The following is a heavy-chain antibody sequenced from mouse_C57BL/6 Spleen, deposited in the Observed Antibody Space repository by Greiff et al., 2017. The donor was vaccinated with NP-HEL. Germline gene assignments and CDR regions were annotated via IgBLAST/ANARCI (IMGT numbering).Heavy chain of an antibody. CDR1: GYTFTSYW. V-gene: IGHV1-72*01. CDR2: IDPNSGGT. D-gene: IGHD2-4*01. CDR3: ARGHYDYDEGLCY. J-gene: IGHJ2*01. Sequence: VQLQQPGAELVKPGASVKLSCKASGYTFTSYWMHWVKQRPGRGLEWIGRIDPNSGGTKYNEKFKSKATLTVDKPSSTAYMQLSSLTSEDSAVYDCARGHYDYDEGLCYWGQGTTLTVSS.